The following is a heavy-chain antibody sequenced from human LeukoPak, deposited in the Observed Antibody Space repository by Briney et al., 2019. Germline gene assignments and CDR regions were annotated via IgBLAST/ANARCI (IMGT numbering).Heavy chain of an antibody. D-gene: IGHD6-13*01. CDR1: GFTFSGYG. Sequence: PGGSLRLSCAASGFTFSGYGMHWVRQAPGKGLEWVAFIRYDGSIKYYADSVKGRFSISRDNSKNTLYLQLNSLRPEDTAVYYCAKVEETSSWTTGGSFDVWGQGTMVTVSS. V-gene: IGHV3-30*02. CDR2: IRYDGSIK. J-gene: IGHJ3*01. CDR3: AKVEETSSWTTGGSFDV.